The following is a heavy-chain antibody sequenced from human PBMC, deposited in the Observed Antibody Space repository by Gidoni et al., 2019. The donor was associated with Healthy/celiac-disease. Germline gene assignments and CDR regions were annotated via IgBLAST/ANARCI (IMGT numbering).Heavy chain of an antibody. CDR2: ISSSSSYI. CDR3: ARDLMGRFLEWLPPGAFDI. Sequence: EVQLVESGGGLVKPGGSLILSGAASGFPFRRYSMNWVRQAPGKGLEWVSSISSSSSYIYYADSVKGRLTISRDNAKNSLYLQMNSLRAEDTAVYYCARDLMGRFLEWLPPGAFDIWGQGTMVTVSS. CDR1: GFPFRRYS. D-gene: IGHD3-3*01. V-gene: IGHV3-21*01. J-gene: IGHJ3*02.